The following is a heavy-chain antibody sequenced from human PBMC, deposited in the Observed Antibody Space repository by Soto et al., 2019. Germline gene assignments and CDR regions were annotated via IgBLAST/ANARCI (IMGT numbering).Heavy chain of an antibody. CDR1: GFIFSNFG. J-gene: IGHJ6*02. CDR3: ARDPRTARASAMNV. CDR2: VWYDGSNG. Sequence: GGSLRLSCTASGFIFSNFGMHWVRQAPGKGLEWVAGVWYDGSNGVSAESVKGRFTISRDNSKNTLYLQMTSLRAEDTAVYYCARDPRTARASAMNVWGQGTTVTVSS. D-gene: IGHD6-6*01. V-gene: IGHV3-33*01.